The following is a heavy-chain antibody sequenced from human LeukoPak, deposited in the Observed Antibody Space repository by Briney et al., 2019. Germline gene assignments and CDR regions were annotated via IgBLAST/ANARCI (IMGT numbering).Heavy chain of an antibody. CDR1: GGSISSSSYY. V-gene: IGHV4-39*01. D-gene: IGHD5-18*01. CDR3: ARQFVGYSFFDY. Sequence: SETQSLTCTVSGGSISSSSYYWGWIRQPPGKGLEWIGSIYYSGSTYYNPSLKSRVTISVDTSKNQFSLKLSSVTAADTAVYYCARQFVGYSFFDYWGQGTLVTVSS. CDR2: IYYSGST. J-gene: IGHJ4*02.